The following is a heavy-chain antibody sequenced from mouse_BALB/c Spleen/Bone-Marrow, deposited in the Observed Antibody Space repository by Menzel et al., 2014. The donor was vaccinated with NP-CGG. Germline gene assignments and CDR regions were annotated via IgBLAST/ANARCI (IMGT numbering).Heavy chain of an antibody. J-gene: IGHJ2*01. CDR2: INPNTGYT. CDR1: GYTFXSYW. V-gene: IGHV1-7*01. CDR3: ARERYAGYYFDY. D-gene: IGHD2-3*01. Sequence: VKLMESGAELAKPGASVKMSCKASGYTFXSYWMHWVKQRPGQGLEWIGYINPNTGYTEYNQKFKDKATLTADKSSSTAYMQLSSLTSEDSAVYYCARERYAGYYFDYWGQGTTLTVSS.